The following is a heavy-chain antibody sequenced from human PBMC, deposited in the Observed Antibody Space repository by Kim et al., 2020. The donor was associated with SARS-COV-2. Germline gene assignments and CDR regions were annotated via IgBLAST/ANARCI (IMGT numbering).Heavy chain of an antibody. CDR1: GFTFSSYA. CDR3: ARQGVRGPTYWFDP. D-gene: IGHD3-10*01. CDR2: ISFDGSNK. Sequence: GGSLRLSCAASGFTFSSYAMLWVRQAPGKGLEWVAVISFDGSNKYYGDSVKGRFTVSRDNSKNTRYLQMNSLRAEDTAVYYCARQGVRGPTYWFDPWGQGTLVT. V-gene: IGHV3-30*04. J-gene: IGHJ5*02.